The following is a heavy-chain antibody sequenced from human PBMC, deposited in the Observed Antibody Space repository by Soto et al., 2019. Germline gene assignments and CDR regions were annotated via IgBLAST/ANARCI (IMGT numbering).Heavy chain of an antibody. CDR2: INDGSEE. D-gene: IGHD1-1*01. Sequence: QVQLVESGGGVVRPGTSLRLSCAATGFSFSAHGMHWVRQAPGKGLEWLAVINDGSEEGYADSVRCRFTISRDNARNILYLQMDNLRAEDSALYYCAIDDLFVYNGLAHWCQGNVVTASS. V-gene: IGHV3-33*01. CDR1: GFSFSAHG. CDR3: AIDDLFVYNGLAH. J-gene: IGHJ4*02.